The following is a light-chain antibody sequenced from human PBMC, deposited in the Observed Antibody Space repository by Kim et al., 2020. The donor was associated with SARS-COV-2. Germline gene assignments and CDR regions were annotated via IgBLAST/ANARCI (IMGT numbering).Light chain of an antibody. Sequence: SVALGQTARITCGGHNIGSKNVHWYQQKPGQAPVLVIYRDSNRPSEIPERFSGSNSGNTATLTISRAQAGDEADYYSQVWDSSTAVLGGGTQLTV. J-gene: IGLJ7*01. CDR3: QVWDSSTAV. CDR1: NIGSKN. CDR2: RDS. V-gene: IGLV3-9*01.